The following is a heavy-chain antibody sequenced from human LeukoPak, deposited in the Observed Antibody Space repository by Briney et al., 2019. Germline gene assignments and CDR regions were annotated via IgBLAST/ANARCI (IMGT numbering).Heavy chain of an antibody. V-gene: IGHV3-23*01. CDR3: AKSYYYDSSGYYYPDTHFDY. CDR1: GFTFSSYA. Sequence: SGGSLRLSCAASGFTFSSYAMSWVRQAPGKGLEWVSAISGSGGSTYYADSVKGRFTISRDNSKNSLYLQMNSLRAEDTALYYCAKSYYYDSSGYYYPDTHFDYWGQGTLVTVSS. CDR2: ISGSGGST. D-gene: IGHD3-22*01. J-gene: IGHJ4*02.